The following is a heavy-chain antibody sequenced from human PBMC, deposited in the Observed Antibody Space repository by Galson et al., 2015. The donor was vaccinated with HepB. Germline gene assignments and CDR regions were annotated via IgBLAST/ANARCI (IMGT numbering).Heavy chain of an antibody. CDR3: AREGTALLWFGESAWFDP. CDR1: GGSISSSSYY. V-gene: IGHV4-39*07. J-gene: IGHJ5*02. CDR2: IDYSVST. D-gene: IGHD3-10*01. Sequence: ETLSLTCTVSGGSISSSSYYWGWIRQPPGKGLEWIGSIDYSVSTYYNPSLKSRVTISVDTSKNQFSLKLSSATAADTAVYYCAREGTALLWFGESAWFDPWGQGTLVTVSS.